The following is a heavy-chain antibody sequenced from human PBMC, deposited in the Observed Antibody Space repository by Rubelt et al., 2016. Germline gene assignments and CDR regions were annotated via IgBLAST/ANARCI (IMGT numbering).Heavy chain of an antibody. CDR1: GDSVSSKSAA. D-gene: IGHD2-8*01. Sequence: QLQLQQSGPGLVKSSQTLSLTCAISGDSVSSKSAAWNWIRPSTSRGLEWLGRTYYRSKWYNDYAISVQSRIIINPYTSKNQCSLQLNSVTPEDTAVYYCASSMRYFDYWGQGTLVTVSS. CDR3: ASSMRYFDY. J-gene: IGHJ4*02. CDR2: TYYRSKWYN. V-gene: IGHV6-1*01.